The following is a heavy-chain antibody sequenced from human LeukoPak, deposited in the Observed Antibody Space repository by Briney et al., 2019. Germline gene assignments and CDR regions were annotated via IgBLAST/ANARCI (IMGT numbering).Heavy chain of an antibody. D-gene: IGHD6-19*01. CDR1: GFTVSSNY. CDR3: ARRVQWLVSFDY. V-gene: IGHV3-53*01. Sequence: GGSLRLSCAASGFTVSSNYMSWVRQAPGKGLEWVSVIYSGGSTYYADSVKGRFTISRDNSKNTLYLQMNSLRAEDTAVYYCARRVQWLVSFDYWGQGTLVTVSS. CDR2: IYSGGST. J-gene: IGHJ4*02.